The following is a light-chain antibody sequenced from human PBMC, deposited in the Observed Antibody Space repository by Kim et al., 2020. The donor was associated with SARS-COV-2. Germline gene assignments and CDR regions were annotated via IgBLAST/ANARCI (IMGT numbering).Light chain of an antibody. CDR1: QDIRNH. J-gene: IGKJ2*01. Sequence: SASIGDSVTITCQTSQDIRNHLNWYQQKPGKAPKLLIYVASNLETGVPSRFSGSGSGTDFTFTISSLQPEDIATYYCQQYDNLPYTFGQGTKLEI. CDR2: VAS. CDR3: QQYDNLPYT. V-gene: IGKV1-33*01.